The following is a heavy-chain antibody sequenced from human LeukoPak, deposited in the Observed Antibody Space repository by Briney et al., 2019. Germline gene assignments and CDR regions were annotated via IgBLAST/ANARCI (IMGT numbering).Heavy chain of an antibody. CDR2: ISGGGYST. CDR3: AKTPGYSGYDYLDY. Sequence: PGGSLRLSCAASGLTFSSYAMSWVRQAPGKGLEWVPAISGGGYSTYYADSVKGRFTISRDNSKNTLYLQMNSLRAEDTAVYYCAKTPGYSGYDYLDYWGQGTLVTVSS. CDR1: GLTFSSYA. J-gene: IGHJ4*02. V-gene: IGHV3-23*01. D-gene: IGHD5-12*01.